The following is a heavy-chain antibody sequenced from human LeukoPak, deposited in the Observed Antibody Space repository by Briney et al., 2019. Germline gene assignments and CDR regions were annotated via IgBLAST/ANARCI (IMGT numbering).Heavy chain of an antibody. Sequence: ASVKVSCKASGGTFSSYAISWVRQAPGQGLEWMGRIIPIFGTANYAQKFQGRVTITADESTSTAYMELSSLRSEDTAVYYCARDIAAAGSSYYYGMDVWGQGTTVTVSS. CDR3: ARDIAAAGSSYYYGMDV. V-gene: IGHV1-69*13. CDR1: GGTFSSYA. J-gene: IGHJ6*02. CDR2: IIPIFGTA. D-gene: IGHD6-13*01.